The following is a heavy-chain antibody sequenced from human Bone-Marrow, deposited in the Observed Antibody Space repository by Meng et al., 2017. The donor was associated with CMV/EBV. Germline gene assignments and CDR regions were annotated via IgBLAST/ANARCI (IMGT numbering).Heavy chain of an antibody. J-gene: IGHJ6*02. V-gene: IGHV3-7*01. CDR1: GFTFSSYW. CDR2: IKQDGSEK. Sequence: GGSLRLSCAASGFTFSSYWMSWVRQAPGKGLEWVANIKQDGSEKYYVDSVKGRFTISRDNAKNSLYLQMNSLRAEDTAVYFCAKDRRRFLEELLDFYGMDVWGQGTTVAVSS. D-gene: IGHD3-3*01. CDR3: AKDRRRFLEELLDFYGMDV.